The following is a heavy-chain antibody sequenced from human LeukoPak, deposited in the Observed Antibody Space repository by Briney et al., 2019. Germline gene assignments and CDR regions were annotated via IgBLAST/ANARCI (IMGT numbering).Heavy chain of an antibody. Sequence: GGSLRLSCAASGFTFSSYAMHWVRQAPGKGLEWVAVISYDGSNKYYADSVKGRFTIARDNSKNTLYLQMNSLRAEDTDVYYCAREGDSVGYWGWFYYYGMDVWGQGTTVTVSS. CDR2: ISYDGSNK. CDR3: AREGDSVGYWGWFYYYGMDV. D-gene: IGHD3-22*01. CDR1: GFTFSSYA. J-gene: IGHJ6*02. V-gene: IGHV3-30-3*01.